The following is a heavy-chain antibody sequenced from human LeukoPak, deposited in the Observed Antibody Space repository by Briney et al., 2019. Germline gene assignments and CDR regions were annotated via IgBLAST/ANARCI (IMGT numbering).Heavy chain of an antibody. D-gene: IGHD3-22*01. V-gene: IGHV4-61*10. CDR1: GNSISSGDYS. Sequence: SETLSLTCTVSGNSISSGDYSWSWLRQPAGKGLEWIVYIYDSRSTNYNPSLKSRVTISVHTSKTHFSLKLSSVTAADTAVYYCARGGPMYYYDSSGYDYWGQGTLVTVSS. CDR2: IYDSRST. J-gene: IGHJ4*02. CDR3: ARGGPMYYYDSSGYDY.